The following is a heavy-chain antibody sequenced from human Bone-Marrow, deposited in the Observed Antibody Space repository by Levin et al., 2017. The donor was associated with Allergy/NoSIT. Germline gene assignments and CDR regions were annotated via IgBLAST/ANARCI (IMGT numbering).Heavy chain of an antibody. D-gene: IGHD1/OR15-1a*01. Sequence: SETLSLTCTVSGASISSDNYPWDWIRQPPGKGLEWIGSIYYSGSTYYNPSLKSRVTMSVDTSKNQFSLNLSSVTAADTAVYYCARRARTKHDYWGQGALVTVSS. J-gene: IGHJ4*02. V-gene: IGHV4-39*01. CDR1: GASISSDNYP. CDR2: IYYSGST. CDR3: ARRARTKHDY.